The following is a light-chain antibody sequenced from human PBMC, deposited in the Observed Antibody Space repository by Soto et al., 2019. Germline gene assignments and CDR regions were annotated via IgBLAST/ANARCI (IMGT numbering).Light chain of an antibody. CDR3: QQYNSYSRT. V-gene: IGKV1-5*01. J-gene: IGKJ1*01. CDR1: QTISSW. CDR2: DAS. Sequence: DIQMTQSPSTLSGSVGDRVTITCRASQTISSWLAWYQQKPGKAPKLLIYDASSLQSGVPSRFSGSGSGTEFTLTISSLQPDDFATYYCQQYNSYSRTFGQRTKVDIK.